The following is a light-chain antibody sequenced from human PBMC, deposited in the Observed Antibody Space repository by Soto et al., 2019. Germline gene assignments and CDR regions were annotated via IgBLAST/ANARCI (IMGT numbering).Light chain of an antibody. V-gene: IGLV1-40*01. J-gene: IGLJ1*01. Sequence: QSVLTQPPSVSGAPGQRVTISCTGSISNIGAGYDVNWYQQLPGTAPKLLIYGSKNRPSGVPDRFSGSKSGTSASLAITGLQAEDEADYNCQAYDNSLSGDVFGTGTKLTVL. CDR3: QAYDNSLSGDV. CDR1: ISNIGAGYD. CDR2: GSK.